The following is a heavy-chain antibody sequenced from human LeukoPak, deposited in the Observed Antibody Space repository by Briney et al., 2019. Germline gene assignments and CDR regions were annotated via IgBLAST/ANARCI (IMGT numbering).Heavy chain of an antibody. V-gene: IGHV3-11*04. Sequence: GGSLRLSCTASGFTFGDYAMSWFRQAPGKGLEWVSYISSSGSTIYYADSVKGRFTISRDNAKNSLYLQMNSLRAEDTAVYYCARQLEIVVVPAASSTRKVWFDPWGQGTLVTVSS. D-gene: IGHD2-2*01. J-gene: IGHJ5*02. CDR3: ARQLEIVVVPAASSTRKVWFDP. CDR2: ISSSGSTI. CDR1: GFTFGDYA.